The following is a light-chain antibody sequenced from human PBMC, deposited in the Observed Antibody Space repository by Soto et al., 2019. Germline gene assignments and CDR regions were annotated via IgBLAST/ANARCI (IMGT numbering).Light chain of an antibody. CDR3: QQYYSTPLT. Sequence: DTVMTQSPDSLAVSLGERATINCKASQSVLYTTNNKNYLAWYRQKPGQPPELLIYWASTRESGVPDRFSGSGPGTDFTLTISSLQAEDVAVYYCQQYYSTPLTFGGGTKVEIK. CDR1: QSVLYTTNNKNY. V-gene: IGKV4-1*01. J-gene: IGKJ4*01. CDR2: WAS.